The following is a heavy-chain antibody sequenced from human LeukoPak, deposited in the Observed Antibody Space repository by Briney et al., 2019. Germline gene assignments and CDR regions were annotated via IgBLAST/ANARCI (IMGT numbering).Heavy chain of an antibody. V-gene: IGHV3-21*01. CDR3: ATESIHYYGADY. Sequence: GGSLILSCAASGFTFSSYSMNWVRQAPGKGLEWVSSISSSSSYIYYADSEKGRFTISRDNAKNSLYLQMNSLRAEDTAVYYCATESIHYYGADYWGQGTLVTVSS. CDR1: GFTFSSYS. CDR2: ISSSSSYI. D-gene: IGHD3-22*01. J-gene: IGHJ4*02.